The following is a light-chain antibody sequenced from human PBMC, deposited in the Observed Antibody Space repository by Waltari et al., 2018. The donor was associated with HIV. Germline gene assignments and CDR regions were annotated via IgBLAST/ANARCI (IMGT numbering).Light chain of an antibody. J-gene: IGLJ3*02. CDR3: LLSYNGARV. V-gene: IGLV7-46*01. Sequence: QAVVPQESSLTVSPGGTVTLTCGSSTASVTSDPYCYWFQQTPGQAPRTLIYDTTNKHSWTPARFSGSLLGGKAALTLSGAQPEDEAEYYCLLSYNGARVFGGGTKLTVL. CDR1: TASVTSDPY. CDR2: DTT.